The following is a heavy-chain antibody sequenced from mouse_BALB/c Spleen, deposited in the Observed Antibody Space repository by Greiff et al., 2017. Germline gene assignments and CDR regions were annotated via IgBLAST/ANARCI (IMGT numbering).Heavy chain of an antibody. CDR3: ARHRDWDEDY. CDR1: GFTFSDYY. J-gene: IGHJ2*01. V-gene: IGHV5-4*02. D-gene: IGHD4-1*01. CDR2: ISDGGSYT. Sequence: EVQLVESGGGLVKPGGSLKLSCAASGFTFSDYYMYWVRQTPEKRLEWVATISDGGSYTYYPDSVKGRFTISRDNAKNNLYLQMSSLKSEDTAMYYCARHRDWDEDYWGQGTTLTVSS.